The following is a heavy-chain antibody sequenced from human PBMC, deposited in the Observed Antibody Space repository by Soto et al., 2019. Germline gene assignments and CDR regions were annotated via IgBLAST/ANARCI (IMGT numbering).Heavy chain of an antibody. CDR3: ARAIPAAHVFYYYYGMDV. CDR2: INPNSGGT. D-gene: IGHD2-2*01. V-gene: IGHV1-2*04. J-gene: IGHJ6*02. CDR1: GYTFTGYY. Sequence: GASVKVSCKASGYTFTGYYMHWVRQAPGQGLEWMGWINPNSGGTNYAQKFQGWVTMTRDTSISTAYMELSRLRPDDTAVYYCARAIPAAHVFYYYYGMDVWGQGTTVTVSS.